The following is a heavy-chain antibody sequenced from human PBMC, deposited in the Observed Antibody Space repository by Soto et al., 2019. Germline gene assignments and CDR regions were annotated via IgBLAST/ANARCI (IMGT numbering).Heavy chain of an antibody. V-gene: IGHV3-23*01. CDR2: ISASGGGT. CDR3: AKSRTATTSCYGS. Sequence: EVHLLESGGGLVQPGGSLRLSCAASRFTFSNYAMTWVRRAPGKGLEWVSSISASGGGTFYADSVKGRFIISRDSSKNTLYLQINSLRVEDTAVYYCAKSRTATTSCYGSWGQGTLVTVSS. D-gene: IGHD2-2*01. J-gene: IGHJ5*02. CDR1: RFTFSNYA.